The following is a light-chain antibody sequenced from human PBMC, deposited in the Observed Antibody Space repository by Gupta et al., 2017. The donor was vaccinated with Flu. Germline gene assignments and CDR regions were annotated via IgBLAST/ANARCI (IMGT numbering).Light chain of an antibody. J-gene: IGKJ2*01. CDR1: QSVSSHY. CDR2: GAS. Sequence: EIVLTQSPGTLSLSPGERATLSCRASQSVSSHYLAWYQQKPGQAPRLLIYGASNRATDIPDRFSGSGSGTDFTLTISRLEPEDFAVYYCQQYGSSPPMYTFGQGTKLEIK. CDR3: QQYGSSPPMYT. V-gene: IGKV3-20*01.